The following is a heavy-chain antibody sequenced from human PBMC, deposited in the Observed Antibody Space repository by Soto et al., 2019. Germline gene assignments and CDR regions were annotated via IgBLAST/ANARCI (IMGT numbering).Heavy chain of an antibody. V-gene: IGHV1-2*02. D-gene: IGHD3-3*01. CDR2: INPATGAA. CDR3: ARGGGVGVAGSAAFDM. CDR1: GYPVTAYY. J-gene: IGHJ3*02. Sequence: QLHLVQSGAVVKKPGASVTVSCSASGYPVTAYYMHWVRQAPGRGLEWMGGINPATGAAKYTQTCRGRVTMPRATSTSTVFMELSGLTSEDTAVFYCARGGGVGVAGSAAFDMWGQGTLVTVSS.